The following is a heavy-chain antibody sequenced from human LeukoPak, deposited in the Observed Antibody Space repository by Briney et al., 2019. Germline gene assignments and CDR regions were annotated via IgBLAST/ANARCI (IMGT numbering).Heavy chain of an antibody. CDR1: GGSFSGYY. D-gene: IGHD3-10*01. J-gene: IGHJ4*02. Sequence: SETLSLTCAVYGGSFSGYYWSWIRQPPGKGLEWIGEINHSGSTNYNPSLKSRVTISVDTSKNQFSLKLSSVTAADTAVYYCARGANNVLLWFGDLLPRRYYFDYWGQGTLVTVSS. V-gene: IGHV4-34*01. CDR3: ARGANNVLLWFGDLLPRRYYFDY. CDR2: INHSGST.